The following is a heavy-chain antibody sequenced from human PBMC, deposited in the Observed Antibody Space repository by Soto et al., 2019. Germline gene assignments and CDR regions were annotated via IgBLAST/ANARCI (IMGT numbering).Heavy chain of an antibody. CDR3: ARASDLHSSSYYFDY. J-gene: IGHJ4*02. D-gene: IGHD6-6*01. CDR1: GGSISSYY. CDR2: IYYSGST. V-gene: IGHV4-59*01. Sequence: QVQLQESGPGLVKPSETLSLTCTVSGGSISSYYWSWIRQPPGKGLEWIGYIYYSGSTNYNPSLKSRVTISVDTSRNQFSLKLSSVTAADTAAYFCARASDLHSSSYYFDYWGQGTLVTVSS.